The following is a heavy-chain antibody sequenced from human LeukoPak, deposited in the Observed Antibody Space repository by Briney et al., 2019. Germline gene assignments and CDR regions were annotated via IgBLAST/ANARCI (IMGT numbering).Heavy chain of an antibody. CDR1: GGSISSYY. D-gene: IGHD6-6*01. CDR2: IYTSGST. J-gene: IGHJ5*02. V-gene: IGHV4-4*07. CDR3: ARRSSSLMWHWFDP. Sequence: SETLSLTCTVSGGSISSYYWSWIRQPAGKGLEWIGRIYTSGSTNYNPSLKSRVTMSVDTSKNQFSLKLSSVTAADTAVYYCARRSSSLMWHWFDPWGQGTLVTVSS.